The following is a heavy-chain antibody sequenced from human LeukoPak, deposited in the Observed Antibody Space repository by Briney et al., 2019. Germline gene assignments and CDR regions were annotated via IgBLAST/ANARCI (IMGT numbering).Heavy chain of an antibody. D-gene: IGHD3-10*01. CDR2: TYYRSKWYN. CDR1: GDSVSGNSPA. CDR3: SRFNRGAFDY. Sequence: SQTLSLTCAISGDSVSGNSPAWNWIRQSPSRGLEWLGRTYYRSKWYNEYAVSVKSRITISPDTSKNQFSLQLNSVTPDDTAVYYCSRFNRGAFDYWGQGSLVTVSS. J-gene: IGHJ4*02. V-gene: IGHV6-1*01.